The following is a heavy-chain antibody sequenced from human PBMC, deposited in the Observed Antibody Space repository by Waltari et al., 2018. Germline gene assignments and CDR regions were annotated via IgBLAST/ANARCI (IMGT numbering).Heavy chain of an antibody. CDR3: ATWVAGMDV. Sequence: QVQLVQSGAEVKKPGASVTVSCKASGYTFSGDYIHWVRQAPGQGLEWMGWINPESGGTNSAQKFQGRVTMTRDTSISTAYMEVTGLTSDDTAVYYCATWVAGMDVWGKGTTVTVSS. CDR2: INPESGGT. V-gene: IGHV1-2*02. CDR1: GYTFSGDY. J-gene: IGHJ6*04. D-gene: IGHD2-15*01.